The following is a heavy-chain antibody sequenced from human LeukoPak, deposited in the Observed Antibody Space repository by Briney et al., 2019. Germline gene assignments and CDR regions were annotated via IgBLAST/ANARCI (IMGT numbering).Heavy chain of an antibody. D-gene: IGHD3-22*01. Sequence: SETLSLTCTVSGASISSYYWSWIRQPPGKGLEWIGYIYYSGSTNYNPSLKSRVTISVDTSKNQFSLRLGSVTAADTAAYYCARHRYYYDSSGYYYQPWGQGTLVTVSS. CDR3: ARHRYYYDSSGYYYQP. CDR1: GASISSYY. V-gene: IGHV4-59*01. CDR2: IYYSGST. J-gene: IGHJ5*02.